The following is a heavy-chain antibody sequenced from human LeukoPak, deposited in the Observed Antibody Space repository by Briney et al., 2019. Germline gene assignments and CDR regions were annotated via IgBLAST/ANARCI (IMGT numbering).Heavy chain of an antibody. V-gene: IGHV3-48*04. J-gene: IGHJ4*02. D-gene: IGHD6-13*01. CDR1: GFTFSSYS. Sequence: PGGSLRLSCAASGFTFSSYSMNWVRQAPGKGLEWVSYISSSSSTIYYADSVKGRFTNSRDNAKNSLYLQMNSLRAEDTAVYYCARDREAWQQLVRGYFDYWGQGTLVTVSS. CDR2: ISSSSSTI. CDR3: ARDREAWQQLVRGYFDY.